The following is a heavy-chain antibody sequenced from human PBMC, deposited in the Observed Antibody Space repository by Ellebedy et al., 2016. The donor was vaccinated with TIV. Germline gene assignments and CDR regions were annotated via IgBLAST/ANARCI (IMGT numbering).Heavy chain of an antibody. CDR2: IYTSGST. CDR3: ARTVVAANNWFDP. J-gene: IGHJ5*02. V-gene: IGHV4-4*07. CDR1: GGSITTHY. D-gene: IGHD2-15*01. Sequence: MPSETLSLTCTVSGGSITTHYWNWVRQPAGKGLEWIGRIYTSGSTHYNPSLKSRVTMSVDTSKNQFSLKLSSVTAADTAVYYCARTVVAANNWFDPWGQGTLVTVSS.